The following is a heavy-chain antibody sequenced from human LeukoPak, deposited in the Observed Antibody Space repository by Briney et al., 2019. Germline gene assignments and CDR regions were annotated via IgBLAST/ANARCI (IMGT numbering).Heavy chain of an antibody. CDR3: AKAGSYWDFDY. Sequence: PGGSLRLPCAASGFTFTSYAMNWVRQAPGKGLEWVSAISGSVGSTYSADSVKGRFTISRDSSKNTLYLQMNSLRVEDTAVYYCAKAGSYWDFDYWGQGTLVIVSS. J-gene: IGHJ4*02. CDR1: GFTFTSYA. V-gene: IGHV3-23*01. CDR2: ISGSVGST. D-gene: IGHD1-26*01.